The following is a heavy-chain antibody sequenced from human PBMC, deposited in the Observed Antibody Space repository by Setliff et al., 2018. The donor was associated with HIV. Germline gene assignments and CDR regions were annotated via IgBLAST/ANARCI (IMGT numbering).Heavy chain of an antibody. J-gene: IGHJ6*03. V-gene: IGHV1-46*01. CDR2: INPSGGST. CDR1: GYTFTSYY. Sequence: GASVKVSCKASGYTFTSYYMHWVRQAPGQGLEWMGIINPSGGSTRYAQKFQGRVTMTRDTSTSTVYMELSSLRSEDTAVYYCARDGYYNSWSGYGYYYYYMDVGGKGTTVTVSS. CDR3: ARDGYYNSWSGYGYYYYYMDV. D-gene: IGHD3-3*01.